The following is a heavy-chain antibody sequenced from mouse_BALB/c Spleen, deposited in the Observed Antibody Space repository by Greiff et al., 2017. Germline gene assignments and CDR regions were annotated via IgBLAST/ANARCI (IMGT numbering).Heavy chain of an antibody. CDR1: GDSITSGY. CDR2: ISYSGST. D-gene: IGHD4-1*01. CDR3: ARGSGRGGAY. V-gene: IGHV3-8*02. J-gene: IGHJ3*01. Sequence: EVKLMESGPSLVKPSQTLSLTCSVTGDSITSGYWNWIRKFPGNKLEYMGYISYSGSTYYNPSLKSRISITRDTSKNQYYLQLNSVTTEDTATYYCARGSGRGGAYWGQGTLVTVSA.